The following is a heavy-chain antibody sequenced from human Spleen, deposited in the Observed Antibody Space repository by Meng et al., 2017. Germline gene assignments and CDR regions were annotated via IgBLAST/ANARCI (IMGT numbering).Heavy chain of an antibody. V-gene: IGHV4-4*02. CDR2: IFRSGRT. D-gene: IGHD2-2*01. CDR1: GGSINRDNW. Sequence: QGQLQESGPGLVKPSGTLSLTCAFSGGSINRDNWWSWVRQPPGKGLEWVGEIFRSGRTNYNPSLKSRVTISVDKSKNQFSLKLSSVTAADTAVYYCARWVSRGTSWFDPWGQGTLVTASS. CDR3: ARWVSRGTSWFDP. J-gene: IGHJ5*02.